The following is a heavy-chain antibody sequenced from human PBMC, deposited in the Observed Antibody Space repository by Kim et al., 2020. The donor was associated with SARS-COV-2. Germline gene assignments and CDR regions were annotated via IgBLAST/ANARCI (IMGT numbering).Heavy chain of an antibody. Sequence: GGSLRLSCAASGFTFDDYAMHWVRQAPGKGLEWVSGISWNSGSIGYADSVKGRFTISRDNAKNSLYLQMNSLRAEDTALYYCAKYLNYYYGSGSPFDYWGQGTLVDVSS. CDR3: AKYLNYYYGSGSPFDY. V-gene: IGHV3-9*01. CDR2: ISWNSGSI. J-gene: IGHJ4*02. D-gene: IGHD3-10*01. CDR1: GFTFDDYA.